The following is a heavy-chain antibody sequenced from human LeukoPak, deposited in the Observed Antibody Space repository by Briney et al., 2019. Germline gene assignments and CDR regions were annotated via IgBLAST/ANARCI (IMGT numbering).Heavy chain of an antibody. CDR3: ARAGRAYCGGDCYLPNYYYYGMDV. CDR1: GGSVNSYY. J-gene: IGHJ6*02. D-gene: IGHD2-21*02. V-gene: IGHV4-59*08. CDR2: ISYSGST. Sequence: SETLSLTCTVSGGSVNSYYWSWIRQPPGKGLEWIGHISYSGSTNYNPSLKSRVTISVDTSKNQFSLKLSSVTAADTAVYYCARAGRAYCGGDCYLPNYYYYGMDVWGQGTTVTVSS.